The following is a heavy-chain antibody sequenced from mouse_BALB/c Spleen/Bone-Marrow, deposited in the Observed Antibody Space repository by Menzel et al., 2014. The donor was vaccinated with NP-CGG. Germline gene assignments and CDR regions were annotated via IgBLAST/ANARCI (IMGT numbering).Heavy chain of an antibody. CDR3: ARSGSSGYHYYAMDY. V-gene: IGHV3-8*02. D-gene: IGHD3-1*01. CDR2: ISYSGST. J-gene: IGHJ4*01. Sequence: VQLQQSGPSLVKPSQTLSLTCSVTGDSITSGYWNWIRKFPGNKLEHMGYISYSGSTYYNPSLKSRISITRDTSKNLYYLQLNSVTTKDTATYYCARSGSSGYHYYAMDYWGQGTSVTVSS. CDR1: GDSITSGY.